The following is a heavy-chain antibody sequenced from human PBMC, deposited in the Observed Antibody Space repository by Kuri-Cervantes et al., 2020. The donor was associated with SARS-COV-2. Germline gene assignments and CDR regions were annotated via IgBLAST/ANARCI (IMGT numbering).Heavy chain of an antibody. V-gene: IGHV4-39*01. D-gene: IGHD4-23*01. CDR3: ARSGDYGGYYFDY. CDR1: GGSISSSSYY. Sequence: SETLSLTCTVSGGSISSSSYYWGWIRQPPGKGLEWIGSIYYSGSTYYNPSLKSRVTISVDTSKNQFSLKLSSVTAADAAVYYCARSGDYGGYYFDYWGQGTLVTVYS. J-gene: IGHJ4*02. CDR2: IYYSGST.